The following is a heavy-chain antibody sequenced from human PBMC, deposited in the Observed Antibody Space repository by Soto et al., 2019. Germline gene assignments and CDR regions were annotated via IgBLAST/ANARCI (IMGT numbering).Heavy chain of an antibody. J-gene: IGHJ4*02. CDR2: ISNDGRRK. CDR3: ARVATAMTYDF. CDR1: GFSLSTNT. Sequence: PGGSLRLSCAASGFSLSTNTMHWVRQVPGKGLEWVASISNDGRRKYYADFVKGRFTISRDTANNILYLEMNSLRAEDTSLYYCARVATAMTYDFWGQGPQVTVSS. D-gene: IGHD2-21*02. V-gene: IGHV3-30*04.